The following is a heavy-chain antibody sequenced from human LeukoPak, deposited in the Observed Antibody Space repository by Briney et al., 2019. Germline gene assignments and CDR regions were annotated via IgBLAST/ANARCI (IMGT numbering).Heavy chain of an antibody. J-gene: IGHJ4*02. CDR1: GYTFTSYA. D-gene: IGHD2-2*01. Sequence: ASVKVSCKASGYTFTSYAMHWVRQAPGQRLEWMGSINAGNGNTKYSQKFQGRVTITRDTSASTAYMELSSLRSEDTAVYYCAKGYCSSTSCYPFDYWGQGTLVTVSS. CDR2: INAGNGNT. CDR3: AKGYCSSTSCYPFDY. V-gene: IGHV1-3*01.